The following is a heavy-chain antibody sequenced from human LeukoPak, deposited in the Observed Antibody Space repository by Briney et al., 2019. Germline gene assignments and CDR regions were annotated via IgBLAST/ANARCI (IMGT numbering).Heavy chain of an antibody. D-gene: IGHD2-21*01. CDR1: GFTFRSHA. J-gene: IGHJ4*02. V-gene: IGHV3-23*01. CDR2: IYENGGTT. CDR3: AKDFRIGYSAHFDY. Sequence: PGGSLRLSCVGSGFTFRSHAMSWVRQAPGKGLEFVSGIYENGGTTYYADSVKGRFSISRDNSKNTLYLRIDSLRGEDTAVYYCAKDFRIGYSAHFDYWGQGALVTVSS.